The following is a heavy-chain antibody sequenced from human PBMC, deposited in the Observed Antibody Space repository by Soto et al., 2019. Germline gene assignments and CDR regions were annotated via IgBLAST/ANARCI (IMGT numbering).Heavy chain of an antibody. D-gene: IGHD3-22*01. J-gene: IGHJ6*02. Sequence: SETLSLTCAVYGGSFSGYYWSWIRQPPGKGLEWIGEINHSGSTNYNPSLKSRVTISVDTSRNQFSLKLSSVTAADTAVYYCARSKGVGLLHSYYYYGMDVWGQGTTVTVSS. V-gene: IGHV4-34*01. CDR2: INHSGST. CDR1: GGSFSGYY. CDR3: ARSKGVGLLHSYYYYGMDV.